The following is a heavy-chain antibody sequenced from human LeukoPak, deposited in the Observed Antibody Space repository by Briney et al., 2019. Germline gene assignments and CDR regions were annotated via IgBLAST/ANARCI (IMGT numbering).Heavy chain of an antibody. CDR3: ARARGDYVRDFQH. CDR1: GFTFSSYS. V-gene: IGHV3-48*04. Sequence: GGSLRLSCAASGFTFSSYSMNWVRQAPGKGLEWVSYISSSSSTIYYADSVKGRFTISRDNAKNSLYLQMNSLRAEDTAVYYCARARGDYVRDFQHWGQGTLVTVSS. D-gene: IGHD4-17*01. J-gene: IGHJ1*01. CDR2: ISSSSSTI.